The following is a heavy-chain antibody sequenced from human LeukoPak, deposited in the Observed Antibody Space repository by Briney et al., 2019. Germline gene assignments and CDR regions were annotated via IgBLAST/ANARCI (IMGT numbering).Heavy chain of an antibody. CDR1: GGSISSGNYY. J-gene: IGHJ5*02. V-gene: IGHV4-31*03. CDR3: ASYSSGSYRFDP. Sequence: PSETLSLTCTVSGGSISSGNYYWSWIRQHPGKGLEWIGYIHHSGSTYYNPSLKSRVIISVDTSKNQFSLKLNSVTAADTAVYYCASYSSGSYRFDPWGQGTLVTVSS. CDR2: IHHSGST. D-gene: IGHD3-10*01.